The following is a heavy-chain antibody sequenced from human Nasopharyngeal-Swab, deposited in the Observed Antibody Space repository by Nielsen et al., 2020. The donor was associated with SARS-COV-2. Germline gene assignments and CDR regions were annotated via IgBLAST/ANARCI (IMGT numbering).Heavy chain of an antibody. J-gene: IGHJ3*02. CDR1: GYSFTSYW. CDR3: ARCGGDCYHDAFDI. V-gene: IGHV5-51*01. Sequence: QVSCKGTGYSFTSYWIGWVRRMPGKGLEWMGIIYPGDSDTRYSPSFQGQVTISADKSISTAYLQWNSLKASDTAMYYCARCGGDCYHDAFDIWGQGTMVTVVS. CDR2: IYPGDSDT. D-gene: IGHD2-21*02.